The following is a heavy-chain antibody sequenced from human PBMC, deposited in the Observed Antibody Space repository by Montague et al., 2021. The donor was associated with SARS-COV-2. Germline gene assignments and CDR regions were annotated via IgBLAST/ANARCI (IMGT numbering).Heavy chain of an antibody. Sequence: SLRLSCAASGFTFDDYAMHWVRQAPGKGLEWVSGISWNSDSIDYADSVKGRFTISRDNAKNSLYLQTNSLRAEDTAFYCCARGETGYRTSWPDYWGQGTLVTVSS. CDR2: ISWNSDSI. J-gene: IGHJ4*02. D-gene: IGHD6-13*01. CDR3: ARGETGYRTSWPDY. CDR1: GFTFDDYA. V-gene: IGHV3-9*01.